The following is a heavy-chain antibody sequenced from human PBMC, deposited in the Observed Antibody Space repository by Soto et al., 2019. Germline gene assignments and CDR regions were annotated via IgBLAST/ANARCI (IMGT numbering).Heavy chain of an antibody. V-gene: IGHV1-69*01. CDR1: GGTFSSHS. CDR3: AREVGYGDFSAALLD. J-gene: IGHJ4*02. Sequence: VQLMPSGAEVKKPGSSVKVSCKASGGTFSSHSINWVRPAPGQGLEWMGGVISLFGTTNYAHNFQGRVTITADQSTSTAYMELNSLRSDDTAVYYCAREVGYGDFSAALLDWGQGTLVTVSS. CDR2: VISLFGTT. D-gene: IGHD4-17*01.